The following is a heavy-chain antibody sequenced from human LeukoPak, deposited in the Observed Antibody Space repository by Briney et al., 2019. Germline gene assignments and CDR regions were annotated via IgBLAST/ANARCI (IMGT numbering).Heavy chain of an antibody. J-gene: IGHJ4*02. V-gene: IGHV5-51*01. Sequence: GESRKISCKGSGYSFTNYWIGWVRQMPGKGLEWMGIIYPGDSDTRYSPSFQGQVTISADKSISTASLQWSSLKASDTAMYYCARLHLTASLAAVYFDYWGQGTLVTVSS. D-gene: IGHD2-21*02. CDR3: ARLHLTASLAAVYFDY. CDR1: GYSFTNYW. CDR2: IYPGDSDT.